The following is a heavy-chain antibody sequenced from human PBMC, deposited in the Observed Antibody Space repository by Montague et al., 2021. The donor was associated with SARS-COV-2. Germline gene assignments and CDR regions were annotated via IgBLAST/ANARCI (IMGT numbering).Heavy chain of an antibody. V-gene: IGHV4-39*01. CDR3: AGQSASSPFDH. CDR2: DYYSGSS. D-gene: IGHD6-13*01. J-gene: IGHJ4*02. Sequence: SETLSLTCSISGGSISTSNYYWGRLRQPPGKGLEWVGSDYYSGSSYYNPPLKSRVTVSLDTSKNPFSLKISSVTTADAAVYFCAGQSASSPFDHWGQGTLVTVSS. CDR1: GGSISTSNYY.